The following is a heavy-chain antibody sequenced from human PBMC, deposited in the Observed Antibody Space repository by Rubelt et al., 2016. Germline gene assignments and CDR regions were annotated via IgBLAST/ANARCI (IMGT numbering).Heavy chain of an antibody. CDR1: GGSINSYY. CDR2: IYYTGTT. CDR3: ARSHYEDSSAYFP. J-gene: IGHJ5*02. Sequence: QVQLQQWGAGLLKPSETLSLTCTVSGGSINSYYWNWIRQPPGKGPEWIGYIYYTGTTNYNPSLKSRVTISVDTSKNQFSLKLSSVTAADTAVYYCARSHYEDSSAYFPWGQGTPVTVSS. V-gene: IGHV4-59*13. D-gene: IGHD3-22*01.